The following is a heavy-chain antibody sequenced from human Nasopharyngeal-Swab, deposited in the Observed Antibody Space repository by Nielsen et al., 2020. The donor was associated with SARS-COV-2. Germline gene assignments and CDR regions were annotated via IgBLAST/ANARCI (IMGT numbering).Heavy chain of an antibody. CDR3: AKDWRYGGGY. V-gene: IGHV3-30*18. J-gene: IGHJ4*02. D-gene: IGHD4/OR15-4a*01. CDR1: GFTVSNYG. Sequence: GESLKISCAASGFTVSNYGMHWVRQAPGKGLEWVAHISYDGGAEYYADSVKGRFTISRDNSKNTLYLQMNSLRAEDTAVYFCAKDWRYGGGYWGQGTLVTVSS. CDR2: ISYDGGAE.